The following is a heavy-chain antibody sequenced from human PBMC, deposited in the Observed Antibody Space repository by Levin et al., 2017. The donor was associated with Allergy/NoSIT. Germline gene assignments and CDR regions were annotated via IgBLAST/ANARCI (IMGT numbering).Heavy chain of an antibody. CDR2: INPYSGDA. CDR1: GYTFTDYY. CDR3: AGAPSGYDLNY. J-gene: IGHJ4*02. D-gene: IGHD5-12*01. V-gene: IGHV1-2*02. Sequence: ASVKVSCKASGYTFTDYYMNWVRQVPGQGLEWVGWINPYSGDASYAQKFQGRVTMTRDTSISTAYMELTGLSSDDTAVFYCAGAPSGYDLNYCGQGTLVTVSS.